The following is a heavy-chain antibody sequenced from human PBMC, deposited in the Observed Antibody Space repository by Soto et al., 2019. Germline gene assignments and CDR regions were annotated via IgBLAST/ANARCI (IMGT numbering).Heavy chain of an antibody. J-gene: IGHJ6*02. CDR2: IESSDSYT. V-gene: IGHV5-10-1*01. CDR1: GYSFTSYW. D-gene: IGHD6-6*01. Sequence: GEPLKISCKGSGYSFTSYWIGLVRQMPGKGLELIWRIESSDSYTNYSPSFEGHVTISADKCISTAYLQYSSPKASDTAMYYCARHVIAAAHSSGDVQRQGTTVTVSS. CDR3: ARHVIAAAHSSGDV.